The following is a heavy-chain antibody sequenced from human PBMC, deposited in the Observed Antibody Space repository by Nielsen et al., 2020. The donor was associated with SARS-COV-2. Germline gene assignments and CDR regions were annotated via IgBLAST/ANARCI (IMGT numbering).Heavy chain of an antibody. CDR1: GFTFSSYG. CDR3: AKEAPYYYYMDV. J-gene: IGHJ6*03. Sequence: GESLKIFCAASGFTFSSYGMHWVRQAPGKGLEWMAVISHDGSNNYYADSVKGRFTVSRDNSKNTVYLQMNSLRTEDTAVYYCAKEAPYYYYMDVWGKGTTVTVSS. V-gene: IGHV3-30*18. CDR2: ISHDGSNN.